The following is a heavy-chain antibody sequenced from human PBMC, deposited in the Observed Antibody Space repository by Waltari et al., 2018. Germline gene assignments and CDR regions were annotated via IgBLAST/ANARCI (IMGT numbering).Heavy chain of an antibody. V-gene: IGHV3-30*18. Sequence: QEQLVESGGGVVQPGRSLRLSCAASAFPFSLYGMHWVRQAPGKGLEWVAVISYDGTNQDYAESVKGRFTISRDNSKNTLYLQMNSLRAEDTAVYYCAKDSSGWHFYGMDVWGQGTTVTVS. J-gene: IGHJ6*02. CDR2: ISYDGTNQ. CDR3: AKDSSGWHFYGMDV. D-gene: IGHD6-19*01. CDR1: AFPFSLYG.